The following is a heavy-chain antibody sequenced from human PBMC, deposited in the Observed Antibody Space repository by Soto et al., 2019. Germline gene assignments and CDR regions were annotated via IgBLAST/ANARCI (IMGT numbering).Heavy chain of an antibody. CDR3: VRELSGGYFDY. J-gene: IGHJ4*02. CDR1: GYTFSNYY. CDR2: IDPSSGGT. V-gene: IGHV1-46*01. Sequence: QVQLVQSGAEVNKPGASVKVSSKASGYTFSNYYMHWMRLAPGQGLEWMGIIDPSSGGTNYAPQFQGRVTMTRDTSANTVYMDLSSLKSADTAVYYCVRELSGGYFDYWGQGTLVTVSS. D-gene: IGHD3-10*01.